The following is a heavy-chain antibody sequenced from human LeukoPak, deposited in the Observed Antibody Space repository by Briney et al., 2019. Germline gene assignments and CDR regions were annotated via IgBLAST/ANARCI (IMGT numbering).Heavy chain of an antibody. CDR2: ISSSSYI. V-gene: IGHV3-21*01. CDR1: GFTFSSYS. D-gene: IGHD2-15*01. CDR3: ARGEIVVAATHWFDP. Sequence: GASLRLSCAASGFTFSSYSMNWVRQAPGKGLEWVSSISSSSYIYYADSVKGRFTISRDNAKNSLYLQMNSLRAEDTAVYYCARGEIVVAATHWFDPWGQGTLVTVSS. J-gene: IGHJ5*02.